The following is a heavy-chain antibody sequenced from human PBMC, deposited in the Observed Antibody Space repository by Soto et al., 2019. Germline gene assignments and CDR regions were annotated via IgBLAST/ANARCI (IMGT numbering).Heavy chain of an antibody. D-gene: IGHD6-19*01. CDR1: GYTFTAQY. V-gene: IGHV1-2*02. J-gene: IGHJ5*02. CDR3: AKGDSSWVSWFDP. CDR2: INPTTGAT. Sequence: ASVKVSCKASGYTFTAQYLHWVREAPGEGLEWMGWINPTTGATRYAQKFQGRVTMTRDTSMSTAYLEMRSLRPDDTAVYYCAKGDSSWVSWFDPWGQGTLVTVSS.